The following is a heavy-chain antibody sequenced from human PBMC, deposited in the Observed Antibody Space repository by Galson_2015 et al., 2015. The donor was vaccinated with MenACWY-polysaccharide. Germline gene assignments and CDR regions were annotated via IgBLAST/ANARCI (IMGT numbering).Heavy chain of an antibody. Sequence: SLRLSCAASGFTFSSYAMSWARQAPGKGLEWVSAISGSGGSKYYADSVKGRFTISRDNSKNTLYLQMNSLRAEDTAVYYCAKDLSLGSSSCYAQADCCGQGTLVIVSS. CDR3: AKDLSLGSSSCYAQADC. D-gene: IGHD6-13*01. J-gene: IGHJ4*02. V-gene: IGHV3-23*01. CDR2: ISGSGGSK. CDR1: GFTFSSYA.